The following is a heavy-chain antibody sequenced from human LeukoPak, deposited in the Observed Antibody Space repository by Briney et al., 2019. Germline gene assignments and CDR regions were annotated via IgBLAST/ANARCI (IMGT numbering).Heavy chain of an antibody. CDR1: GYSFTSYW. D-gene: IGHD3-22*01. Sequence: GESLKISCKGSGYSFTSYWIGWLRQMPGKGLEWMGIIYPGDSDTRYSPSFQGQVTISADKSISTAYLQWSSLKASDTAMYYCARSPMGGYYYDSSGYCHFDYWGQGTLVTVSS. CDR3: ARSPMGGYYYDSSGYCHFDY. J-gene: IGHJ4*02. CDR2: IYPGDSDT. V-gene: IGHV5-51*01.